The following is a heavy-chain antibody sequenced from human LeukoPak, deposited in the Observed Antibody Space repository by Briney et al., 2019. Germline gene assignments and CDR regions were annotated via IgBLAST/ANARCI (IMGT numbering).Heavy chain of an antibody. V-gene: IGHV1-18*01. CDR1: GYTFTSYG. D-gene: IGHD6-19*01. CDR2: ISAYNGNT. J-gene: IGHJ4*02. CDR3: ARTSSGWFYFDY. Sequence: ASVKVSCKASGYTFTSYGISWVRQAPGQALEWMGWISAYNGNTNYAQKLQGRVTMTTDTSTSTAYMELRSLRSDDTAVYYCARTSSGWFYFDYWGQGTLVTVSS.